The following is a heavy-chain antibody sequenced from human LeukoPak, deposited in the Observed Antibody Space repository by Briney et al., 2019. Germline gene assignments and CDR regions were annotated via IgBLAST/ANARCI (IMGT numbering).Heavy chain of an antibody. Sequence: PGGSLRLSCAASGFTFSSYAMSWVRQAPGKGLEWVSAISGSGGSTYYADSVKGRFTISRDNSKNTLYLQMNSLRAEDTAVYYCAKPFGIQLWGWLGTGLDYWGQGTLVTVSS. CDR1: GFTFSSYA. J-gene: IGHJ4*02. CDR3: AKPFGIQLWGWLGTGLDY. CDR2: ISGSGGST. D-gene: IGHD5-18*01. V-gene: IGHV3-23*01.